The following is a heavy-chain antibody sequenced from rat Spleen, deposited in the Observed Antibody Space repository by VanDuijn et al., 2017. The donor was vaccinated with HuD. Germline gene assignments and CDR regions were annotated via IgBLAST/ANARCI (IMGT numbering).Heavy chain of an antibody. J-gene: IGHJ3*01. CDR2: ISPSGGNT. D-gene: IGHD1-12*02. CDR1: GFTFSNYD. CDR3: ARHYYDGTYYYGFAY. Sequence: EVQLVESGGGLVQPGRSLKLSCAASGFTFSNYDMAWVRQAPTKGLEWVASISPSGGNTYYRDSVKGRFTISRDNAKNTQYLQMDSLRSEDTATYYCARHYYDGTYYYGFAYWGQGTLVTVSS. V-gene: IGHV5S13*01.